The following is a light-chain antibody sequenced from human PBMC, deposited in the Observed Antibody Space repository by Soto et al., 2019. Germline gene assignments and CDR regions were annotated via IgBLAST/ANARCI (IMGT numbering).Light chain of an antibody. V-gene: IGKV1-5*03. CDR2: KAS. J-gene: IGKJ1*01. CDR1: QSVSTW. CDR3: QQYNNYWT. Sequence: DTQMTQSPSILSASVGDRVTITCRASQSVSTWLAWYQQKPGKAPKVLNYKASTLQSGGPSRFSRSGSETEFTLTNNNLQTDDFATYFCQQYNNYWTFGQGTKVEIK.